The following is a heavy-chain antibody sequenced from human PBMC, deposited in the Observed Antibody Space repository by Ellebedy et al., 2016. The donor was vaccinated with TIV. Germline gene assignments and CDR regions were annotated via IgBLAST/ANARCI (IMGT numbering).Heavy chain of an antibody. D-gene: IGHD5-24*01. Sequence: ASVKVSCKASGYTFTSYGISWVRQAPGQGLEWMGGIIPIFGTTDYAQKFQGRVTITADESTSTAYMELSSLRSEETAVYYCASERWVQTKLQPSGYWGQGTLVTVSS. CDR1: GYTFTSYG. J-gene: IGHJ4*02. CDR3: ASERWVQTKLQPSGY. CDR2: IIPIFGTT. V-gene: IGHV1-69*13.